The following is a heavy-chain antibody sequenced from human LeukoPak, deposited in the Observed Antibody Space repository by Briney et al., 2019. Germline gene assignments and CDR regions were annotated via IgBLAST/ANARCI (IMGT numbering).Heavy chain of an antibody. CDR1: RFTFSNYW. CDR3: AKWGPHCVGDYCPALDS. Sequence: GGSLRLSCVASRFTFSNYWMSWVRQAPGKGLEWVANINQDGSKKVYADSMKGRFTISRDNAKESLYLQLNSLRADDTAVFYCAKWGPHCVGDYCPALDSWGQGTLVTVSS. CDR2: INQDGSKK. V-gene: IGHV3-7*01. D-gene: IGHD2-21*02. J-gene: IGHJ4*02.